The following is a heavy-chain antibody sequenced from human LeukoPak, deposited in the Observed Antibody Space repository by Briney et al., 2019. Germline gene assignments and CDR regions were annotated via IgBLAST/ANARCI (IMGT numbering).Heavy chain of an antibody. J-gene: IGHJ5*02. CDR1: GFTFSTYW. CDR3: ARDKGSGWYGFWFDP. V-gene: IGHV3-7*01. D-gene: IGHD6-19*01. CDR2: IKQDGSEK. Sequence: GGSLRLSCAASGFTFSTYWMSWVRQAPGKGLEWVANIKQDGSEKYYVDSVKGRFTISRDNAKNSLYLQMNSLRAEDTAVYYCARDKGSGWYGFWFDPWGQGTLVTVSS.